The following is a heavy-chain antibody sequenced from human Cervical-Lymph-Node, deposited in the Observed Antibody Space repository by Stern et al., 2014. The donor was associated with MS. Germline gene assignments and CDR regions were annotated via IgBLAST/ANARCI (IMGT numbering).Heavy chain of an antibody. V-gene: IGHV4-38-2*02. CDR2: IYHSGST. J-gene: IGHJ5*02. CDR1: GYSISSGYY. Sequence: QLQLQESGPGLVKPSETLSLTCTVSGYSISSGYYWGWIRQPPGKGLEWIGTIYHSGSTYYNPSLKSRVTISVDTSKNQFSLKTSFGTAADTAVYYCAREEQQLVHGNWFDPWGQGTLVTVSS. CDR3: AREEQQLVHGNWFDP. D-gene: IGHD6-13*01.